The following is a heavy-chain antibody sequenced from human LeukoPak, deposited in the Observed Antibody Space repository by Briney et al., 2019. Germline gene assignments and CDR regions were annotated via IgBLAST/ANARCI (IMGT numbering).Heavy chain of an antibody. CDR1: GFTVSSNY. CDR2: IKQDGSEK. V-gene: IGHV3-7*01. J-gene: IGHJ3*02. CDR3: ARDSRRAFDI. Sequence: GGSLRLSCAASGFTVSSNYMTWVRQAPGKGLEWVANIKQDGSEKYYVDSVKGRFTISRDNAKNSLFLQMNSLRAEDTAVYYCARDSRRAFDIWGQGTMVTVSS.